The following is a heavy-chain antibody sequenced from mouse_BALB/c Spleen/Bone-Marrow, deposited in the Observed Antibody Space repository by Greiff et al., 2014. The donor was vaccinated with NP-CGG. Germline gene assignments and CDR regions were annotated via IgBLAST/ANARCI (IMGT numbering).Heavy chain of an antibody. CDR3: AREHGDY. CDR2: INPGSGAT. Sequence: VQLQQSGAELVRPGTSVKVSCKASGYAFTNYLIEWVKQRPGQGLEWIGVINPGSGATDYNEKFKGKATLTADKSSSTAYMHLSSLTSDDPAVYFCAREHGDYWGQGTSVTVSS. J-gene: IGHJ4*01. V-gene: IGHV1-54*01. CDR1: GYAFTNYL.